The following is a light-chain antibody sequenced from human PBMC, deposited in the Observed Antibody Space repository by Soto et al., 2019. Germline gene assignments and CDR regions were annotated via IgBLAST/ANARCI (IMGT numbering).Light chain of an antibody. CDR1: SSDFGSYNL. CDR2: EGS. CDR3: CSYAGSSSYV. Sequence: QSALTQPASVSGSPGQSITISCTGTSSDFGSYNLVSWYQQHPGTAPKLMIYEGSKRPSGVSNRFSGSMSGNTASLTISGLQAEDEADYYCCSYAGSSSYVFGTGTKLTVL. V-gene: IGLV2-23*01. J-gene: IGLJ1*01.